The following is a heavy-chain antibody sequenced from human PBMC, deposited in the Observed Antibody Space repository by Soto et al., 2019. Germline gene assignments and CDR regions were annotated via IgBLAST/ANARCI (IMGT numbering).Heavy chain of an antibody. D-gene: IGHD2-8*01. CDR1: GFTFSSYG. J-gene: IGHJ4*02. CDR3: ATSCTNGVCPLWY. CDR2: ISYDGSNK. V-gene: IGHV3-30*03. Sequence: QVQLVESGGGVVQPGRSLRLSCAASGFTFSSYGMHWVRQAPGKGLEWVAVISYDGSNKYYADSVKGRFTISRDNSKNTLYLQMNSLRAEDTAVYYCATSCTNGVCPLWYWGQGTLVTVSS.